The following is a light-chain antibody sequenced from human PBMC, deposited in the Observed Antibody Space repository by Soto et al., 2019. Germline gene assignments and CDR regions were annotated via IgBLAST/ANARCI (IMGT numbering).Light chain of an antibody. Sequence: EIVLTQSPATLSLSPGERATLSCRASQSVGSSLAWYQQKLGQAPRLLIYAASDRATGIPGRFSGSGSGTGFTLNISSLEPEDFAFYYCQQGNTWPWTFGQGTKVDIK. CDR3: QQGNTWPWT. CDR1: QSVGSS. CDR2: AAS. V-gene: IGKV3-11*01. J-gene: IGKJ1*01.